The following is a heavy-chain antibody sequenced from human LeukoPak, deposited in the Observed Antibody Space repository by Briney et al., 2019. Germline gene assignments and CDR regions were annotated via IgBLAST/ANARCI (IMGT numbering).Heavy chain of an antibody. CDR2: IYTSGST. CDR3: ARGAEYYAIWRGYAGYSDY. Sequence: NTSQTLSLTCTVSGGSISSGSYYWSWIRQPAGKGLEWIGRIYTSGSTNYNPSLRSRVTISLDRSKKKFSLKLTSVTAADTAVYFCARGAEYYAIWRGYAGYSDYWGQGISVTVSS. V-gene: IGHV4-61*02. D-gene: IGHD3-3*01. J-gene: IGHJ4*02. CDR1: GGSISSGSYY.